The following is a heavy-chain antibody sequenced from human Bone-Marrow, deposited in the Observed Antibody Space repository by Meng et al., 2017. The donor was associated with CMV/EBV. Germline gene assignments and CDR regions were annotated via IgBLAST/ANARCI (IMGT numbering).Heavy chain of an antibody. CDR2: ITGSSSTI. CDR1: GFTFTTYS. Sequence: GGSLRLSCAASGFTFTTYSMNWVRQAPGEGLEWVSYITGSSSTINYADSVKGRFTISRDNAKNLLYLQLNSLRAEDTAVYYCAKGSSGSPGTDYWGQGTLVTVSS. D-gene: IGHD1-26*01. V-gene: IGHV3-48*04. CDR3: AKGSSGSPGTDY. J-gene: IGHJ4*02.